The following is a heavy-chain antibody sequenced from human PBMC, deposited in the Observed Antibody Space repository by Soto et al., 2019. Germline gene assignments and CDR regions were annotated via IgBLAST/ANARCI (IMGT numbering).Heavy chain of an antibody. CDR1: GYTFTSYY. J-gene: IGHJ6*02. Sequence: ASVKVSCKASGYTFTSYYMHWVRQAPGQGLEWMGIINPSGGSTSYAQKFQGRVTMTRDTSTSTVYMELSSLRSEDTAVYYCARARYCSGGSCYRGSYYGMDVWGQGTTVTVSS. CDR2: INPSGGST. D-gene: IGHD2-15*01. CDR3: ARARYCSGGSCYRGSYYGMDV. V-gene: IGHV1-46*01.